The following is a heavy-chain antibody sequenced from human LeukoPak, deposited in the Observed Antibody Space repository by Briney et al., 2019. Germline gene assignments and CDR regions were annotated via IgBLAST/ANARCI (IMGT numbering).Heavy chain of an antibody. J-gene: IGHJ4*02. D-gene: IGHD2-2*01. CDR3: ARGSRIVVVPAAIDY. V-gene: IGHV7-4-1*02. CDR2: INTNTGNP. CDR1: GYTFTSYA. Sequence: RASVKVSCKASGYTFTSYAMNWVRQAPGQGLEWMGWINTNTGNPTYAQGFTGRFVFSLNTSVSTAYLQISSLKADDTAVYYCARGSRIVVVPAAIDYWGQGTLVTVSS.